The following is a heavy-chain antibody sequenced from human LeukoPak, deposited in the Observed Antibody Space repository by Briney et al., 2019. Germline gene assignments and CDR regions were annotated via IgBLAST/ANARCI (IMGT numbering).Heavy chain of an antibody. D-gene: IGHD5-12*01. V-gene: IGHV1-18*01. Sequence: ASVKVSCKASAYTFSNYGIKWVRQAPGQGPEWMGWISTYNDNTIYAQKFQGRVTMTTDTSTSTAYMELRSLSSDDTAVYYCARDPDIVRAFDIWGQGTMVIVSS. CDR3: ARDPDIVRAFDI. J-gene: IGHJ3*02. CDR2: ISTYNDNT. CDR1: AYTFSNYG.